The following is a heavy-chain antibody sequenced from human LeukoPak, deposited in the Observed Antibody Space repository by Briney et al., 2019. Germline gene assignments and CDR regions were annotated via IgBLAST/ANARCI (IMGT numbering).Heavy chain of an antibody. J-gene: IGHJ6*02. CDR2: MNPNSGNT. D-gene: IGHD6-13*01. CDR3: AREEAAANYYGMDV. V-gene: IGHV1-8*01. CDR1: GYTFTSYD. Sequence: ASVKVSCKASGYTFTSYDINWVRRATGQGLEWMGWMNPNSGNTGYAQKFQGRVTMTRNTSISTAYMELSSLRSEDTAVYYCAREEAAANYYGMDVWGQGTTVTVSS.